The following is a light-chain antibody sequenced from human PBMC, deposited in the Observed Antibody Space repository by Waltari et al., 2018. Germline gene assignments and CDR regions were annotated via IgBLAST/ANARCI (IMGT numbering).Light chain of an antibody. CDR3: QVWDSRNDRGV. V-gene: IGLV3-21*04. CDR1: RFATRS. J-gene: IGLJ2*01. CDR2: PYR. Sequence: SLVLTQPPSLSPAPGETATLTCRGRFATRSVHWYQQRPGQAPVLVISPYRNRPSGIPGRFSGFGSGDTATLTITRVEAGDEADYYCQVWDSRNDRGVFGGGTKVTVL.